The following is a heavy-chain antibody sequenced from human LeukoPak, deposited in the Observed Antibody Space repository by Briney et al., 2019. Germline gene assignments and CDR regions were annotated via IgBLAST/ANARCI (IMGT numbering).Heavy chain of an antibody. V-gene: IGHV3-21*01. D-gene: IGHD3-22*01. CDR3: ARGRYYDSSGYLVDAFDI. Sequence: GRSLRLSCAASGFTFSSYSMNWVRQAPGKGLEWVSSITSSSSYIYYADSVKGRFTISRDNAKNSLYLQMNSLRAEDTAVYYCARGRYYDSSGYLVDAFDIWGQGTMVTVSS. CDR2: ITSSSSYI. CDR1: GFTFSSYS. J-gene: IGHJ3*02.